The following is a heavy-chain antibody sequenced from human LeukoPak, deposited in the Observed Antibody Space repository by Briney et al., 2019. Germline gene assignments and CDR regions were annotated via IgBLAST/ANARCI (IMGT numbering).Heavy chain of an antibody. CDR1: GGSISSGGYY. J-gene: IGHJ5*02. CDR3: ARVRTSGEPPLNWFDP. CDR2: IYHSGST. Sequence: SETLSLTCTVSGGSISSGGYYWSWIRQPPGKGLEWIGSIYHSGSTYYNPSLKSRVTISVDTSKNQFSLKLSSVTAADTAVYYCARVRTSGEPPLNWFDPWGQGTLVTVSS. D-gene: IGHD3-10*01. V-gene: IGHV4-30-2*05.